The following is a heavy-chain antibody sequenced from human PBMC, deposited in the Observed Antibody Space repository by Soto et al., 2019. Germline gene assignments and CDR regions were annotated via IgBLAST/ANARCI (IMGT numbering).Heavy chain of an antibody. CDR1: GFTFSSYG. CDR3: AKDRRFLEWLPPLPYYYYGMDV. Sequence: QVQLVESGGGVVQPGRSLRLSCAASGFTFSSYGMHWVRQAPGKGLEWVAVISYDGSNKYYADSVKGRFTISGDNSKNTLYLQMNSLRAEDTAVYYCAKDRRFLEWLPPLPYYYYGMDVWGQGTTVTVSS. J-gene: IGHJ6*02. CDR2: ISYDGSNK. D-gene: IGHD3-3*01. V-gene: IGHV3-30*18.